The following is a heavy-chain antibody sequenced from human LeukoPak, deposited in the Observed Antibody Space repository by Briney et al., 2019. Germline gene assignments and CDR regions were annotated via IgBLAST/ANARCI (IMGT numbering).Heavy chain of an antibody. Sequence: GGSLRLSCAASGFTFSRNGMTWVRQAPGKGLEWVSAISGSGGNTYYADSVKGRFTISGDNAKSSLYLQMNSLRAEDTAVYYCARDAVTGYSSGWYKPFPFDYWGQGSLVTVSS. D-gene: IGHD6-19*01. CDR3: ARDAVTGYSSGWYKPFPFDY. CDR2: ISGSGGNT. CDR1: GFTFSRNG. V-gene: IGHV3-23*01. J-gene: IGHJ4*02.